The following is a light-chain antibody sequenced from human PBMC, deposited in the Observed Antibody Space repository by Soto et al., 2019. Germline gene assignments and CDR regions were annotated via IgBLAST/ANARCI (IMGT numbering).Light chain of an antibody. J-gene: IGLJ1*01. CDR2: DVA. CDR1: GNDVGAYNY. CDR3: QSYDSSLSGYV. V-gene: IGLV2-11*01. Sequence: ALTQPRSVSGSPGQSVTISCTGTGNDVGAYNYVSWYQQHPGRPPKLMIYDVARRPSGVPDRFSGSKSGNTASLTISGLQAEDEADYYCQSYDSSLSGYVFGTGTKVTVL.